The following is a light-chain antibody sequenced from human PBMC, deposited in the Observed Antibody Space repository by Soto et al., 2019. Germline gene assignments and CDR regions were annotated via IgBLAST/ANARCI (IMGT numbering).Light chain of an antibody. CDR1: QGISNY. CDR2: GAS. J-gene: IGKJ3*01. CDR3: QNYNTYSRFT. V-gene: IGKV1-27*01. Sequence: DIQMTQSTSSLSASVGDRVTITCRASQGISNYLAWYQQKPGKAPKLLIFGASTLQSGVPSRYSGGGSGTDFTLTISSLQPEDVATYYCQNYNTYSRFTFGPGTKVDV.